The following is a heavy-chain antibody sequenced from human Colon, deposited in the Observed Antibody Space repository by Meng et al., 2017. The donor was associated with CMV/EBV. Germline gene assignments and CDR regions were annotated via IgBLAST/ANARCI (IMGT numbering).Heavy chain of an antibody. CDR3: AKDYYYYYYGMDV. V-gene: IGHV3-23*01. CDR1: GFTFSSYA. CDR2: ISRSGSST. J-gene: IGHJ6*02. Sequence: GESLKISCAASGFTFSSYAVHWVRQAPGRGLEWVSTISRSGSSTYYADSVKGRFTISRDDSKNTLYLEMNGLRAEDTAVYYCAKDYYYYYYGMDVWGQGTTVTV.